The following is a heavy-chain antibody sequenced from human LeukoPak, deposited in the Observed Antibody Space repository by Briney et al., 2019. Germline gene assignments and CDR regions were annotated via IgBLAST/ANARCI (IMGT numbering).Heavy chain of an antibody. Sequence: GGSLRLSCAASGFTFSSYWMHWVRQAPGKGLVWVSRINSDGSSTSYADSVKGRSTISRDNAKNTLYLQMNSLRAEDTAVYYCARDIIVGATTTNVAFDIWGQGTMVTVSS. J-gene: IGHJ3*02. CDR1: GFTFSSYW. V-gene: IGHV3-74*01. CDR2: INSDGSST. CDR3: ARDIIVGATTTNVAFDI. D-gene: IGHD1-26*01.